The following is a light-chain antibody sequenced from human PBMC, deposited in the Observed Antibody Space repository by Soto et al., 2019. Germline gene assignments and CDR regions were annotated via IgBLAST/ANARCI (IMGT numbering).Light chain of an antibody. CDR2: LGS. CDR3: MQVLKTPQT. CDR1: QSLLHSNGHKY. V-gene: IGKV2-28*01. Sequence: DIVMTQSPLSLPVTPGEPASISCRSSQSLLHSNGHKYLDWYLQKPGQSPQLLIYLGSNRASGVPDRFSGSGSGTDFTLTISRVEAEDVGVYHCMQVLKTPQTFGQGTKVEIK. J-gene: IGKJ1*01.